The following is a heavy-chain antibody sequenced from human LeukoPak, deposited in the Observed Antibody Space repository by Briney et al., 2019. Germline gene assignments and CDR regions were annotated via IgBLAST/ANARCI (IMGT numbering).Heavy chain of an antibody. V-gene: IGHV4-59*08. D-gene: IGHD1-26*01. CDR3: ATNRGGTYDRPFNI. Sequence: SETLSLTCIVSGGSLNNHYWTWIRAPPGKRLEWFGDIHYTGTTKYNPSLKSRVTISVDTSKNQFSLYLTSVTATDTAVYFCATNRGGTYDRPFNIWGQGTMVTVSS. J-gene: IGHJ3*02. CDR2: IHYTGTT. CDR1: GGSLNNHY.